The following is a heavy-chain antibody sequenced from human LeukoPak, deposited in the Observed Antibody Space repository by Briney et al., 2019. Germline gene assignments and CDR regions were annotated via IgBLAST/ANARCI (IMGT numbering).Heavy chain of an antibody. Sequence: ASVKVSCKASGYTFSSYYMHWVRQAPGQGLEWMGIINPSGGSTSYAHKFQGRVTMTRDTSTSTVYMELSDLRPEDTAVYYCARADSGGDSSGYKWFDPWGQGTLVTVSS. J-gene: IGHJ5*02. V-gene: IGHV1-46*01. D-gene: IGHD3-22*01. CDR2: INPSGGST. CDR1: GYTFSSYY. CDR3: ARADSGGDSSGYKWFDP.